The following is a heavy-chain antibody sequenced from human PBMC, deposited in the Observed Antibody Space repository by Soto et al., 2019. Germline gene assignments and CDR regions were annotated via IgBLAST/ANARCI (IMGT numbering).Heavy chain of an antibody. Sequence: QVQLQESGPGLVKPSQTLSLTCTFSGGSISSGGYYWSWIRQHPGKGLEWIGYIYYSGSTYYNPSLKSRVTISGDTSKNQFSLKLSSVTAADTAVYYCASGGPYCSGGSCYSGIDYWGQGTLVTVSS. CDR2: IYYSGST. CDR1: GGSISSGGYY. D-gene: IGHD2-15*01. V-gene: IGHV4-31*03. CDR3: ASGGPYCSGGSCYSGIDY. J-gene: IGHJ4*02.